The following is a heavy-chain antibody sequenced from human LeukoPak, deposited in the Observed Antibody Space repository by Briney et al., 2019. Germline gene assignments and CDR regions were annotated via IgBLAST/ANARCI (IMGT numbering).Heavy chain of an antibody. CDR3: ARVSLTGDAFDI. V-gene: IGHV4-59*01. Sequence: SETLSLTCTVSGCSISSYYWSWIRQPPGKGLEWIGYIYHIGSTNYNPSLKSRVTISEDTSKNQFSLRLSSVTAADTAVYYCARVSLTGDAFDIWGQGTMVTVSS. CDR2: IYHIGST. D-gene: IGHD7-27*01. J-gene: IGHJ3*02. CDR1: GCSISSYY.